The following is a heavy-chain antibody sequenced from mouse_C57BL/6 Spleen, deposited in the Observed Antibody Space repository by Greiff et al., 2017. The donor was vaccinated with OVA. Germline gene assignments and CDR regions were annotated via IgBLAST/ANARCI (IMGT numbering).Heavy chain of an antibody. D-gene: IGHD2-5*01. CDR3: ARPPYSNYGGYAMDY. Sequence: EVQLVESGGGLVKPGGSLKLSCAASGFTFSDYGMHWVRQAPEKGLEWVAYISSGSSTIYYADTVKGRFTISRDNAKNTLFLQMTSLRSEDTAMYYCARPPYSNYGGYAMDYWGQGTSVTVSS. J-gene: IGHJ4*01. CDR2: ISSGSSTI. CDR1: GFTFSDYG. V-gene: IGHV5-17*01.